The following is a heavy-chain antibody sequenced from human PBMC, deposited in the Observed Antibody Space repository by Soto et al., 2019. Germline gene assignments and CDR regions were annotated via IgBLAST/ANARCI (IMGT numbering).Heavy chain of an antibody. D-gene: IGHD3-16*01. CDR2: ISGCSGNA. CDR3: AREMAGLGGEYDY. V-gene: IGHV1-18*01. Sequence: QVQLVQSGAEVKNPGASVKVSCKTSGYTFTKYGVGWVRQAPGQGLEWMGWISGCSGNANYAEKGQGRITLTTDTSTSTAYTELRSLRSDDTAVYYCAREMAGLGGEYDYWGQGTLVTVSS. J-gene: IGHJ4*02. CDR1: GYTFTKYG.